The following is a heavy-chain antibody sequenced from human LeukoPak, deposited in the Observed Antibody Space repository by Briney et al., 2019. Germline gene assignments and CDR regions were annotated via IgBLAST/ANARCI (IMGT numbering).Heavy chain of an antibody. CDR3: ARVASSGYYPKINDY. V-gene: IGHV4-34*01. Sequence: PSETPSLTCAVYGGSFSGYYWSWIRQPPGKGLEWIGEINHSGSTNYNPSLKSRVTISVDTSKNQFSLKLSSVTAADTAVYYCARVASSGYYPKINDYWGQGTLVTVSS. J-gene: IGHJ4*02. D-gene: IGHD3-22*01. CDR1: GGSFSGYY. CDR2: INHSGST.